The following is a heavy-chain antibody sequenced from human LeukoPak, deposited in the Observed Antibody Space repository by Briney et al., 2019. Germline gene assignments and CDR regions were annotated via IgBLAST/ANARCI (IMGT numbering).Heavy chain of an antibody. V-gene: IGHV3-23*01. CDR2: ISYSGGNT. J-gene: IGHJ4*02. CDR3: AKRATDSSSWYHFDY. CDR1: GFTFSSYA. D-gene: IGHD6-13*01. Sequence: GGSLRLSCVASGFTFSSYAMSWVRQAPGKGLEWVSVISYSGGNTYYADSVKGRFTISRDNSKNTLYLQMDSLRAEDTAKYYCAKRATDSSSWYHFDYWGQGTLVTVSS.